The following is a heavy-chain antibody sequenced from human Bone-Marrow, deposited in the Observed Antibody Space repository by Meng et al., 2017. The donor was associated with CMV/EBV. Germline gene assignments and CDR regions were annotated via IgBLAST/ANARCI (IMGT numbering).Heavy chain of an antibody. Sequence: ASVKVSCKASGYTFTSYGISWVRQAPGQGLEWMGWISAYNGNTNYAQKLQGRVTMTTDTSTSTAYMELRSLRSDDTAVYYCARDPGIAARRHHYYYGMDVCDQGTTVTVSS. D-gene: IGHD6-6*01. CDR3: ARDPGIAARRHHYYYGMDV. CDR1: GYTFTSYG. V-gene: IGHV1-18*01. CDR2: ISAYNGNT. J-gene: IGHJ6*02.